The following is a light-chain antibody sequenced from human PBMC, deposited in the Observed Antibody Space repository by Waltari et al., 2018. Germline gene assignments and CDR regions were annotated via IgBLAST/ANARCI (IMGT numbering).Light chain of an antibody. Sequence: SYELTPPPSLSVSPGQTASITGSGAALPNQFGYWYQQKAGQAPVLVIYKDTERPSGIPERFSGSSSGTTVTLTISAVQAEDEADYYCQSADSSGWVFGGGTKLTVL. J-gene: IGLJ3*02. CDR1: ALPNQF. V-gene: IGLV3-25*03. CDR2: KDT. CDR3: QSADSSGWV.